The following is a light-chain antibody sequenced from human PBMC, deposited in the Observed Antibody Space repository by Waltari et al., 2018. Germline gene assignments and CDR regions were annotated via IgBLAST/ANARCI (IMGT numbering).Light chain of an antibody. Sequence: DIQLTQSPSFLSASVGDRVTITCRASQGISSYLTWFQQKPGKAPKLLISAASTLQSGVPSRFSGSGSETEFTLTFSSLQPEDSATYYCHQVNGYPLTFGGGTKVEIK. J-gene: IGKJ4*01. CDR3: HQVNGYPLT. CDR2: AAS. V-gene: IGKV1-9*01. CDR1: QGISSY.